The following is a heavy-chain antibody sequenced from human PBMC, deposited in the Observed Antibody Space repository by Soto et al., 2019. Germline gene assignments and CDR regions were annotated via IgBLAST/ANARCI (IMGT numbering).Heavy chain of an antibody. J-gene: IGHJ4*02. D-gene: IGHD5-18*01. V-gene: IGHV4-39*01. Sequence: SETLSLTCTVSGGSISSSSFYWVWIRQPPGKGLEWIGSIYYRGDTNYNPSLKSRITISVDTSKNQLSLKLSSVTAADTAVYYCARRYGYSFDYWGQGTLVTVSS. CDR3: ARRYGYSFDY. CDR2: IYYRGDT. CDR1: GGSISSSSFY.